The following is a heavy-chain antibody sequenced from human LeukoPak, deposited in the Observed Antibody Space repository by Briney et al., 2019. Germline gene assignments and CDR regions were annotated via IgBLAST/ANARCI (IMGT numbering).Heavy chain of an antibody. CDR2: VGNDEKTI. CDR1: GFTFTGPS. J-gene: IGHJ4*02. V-gene: IGHV3-30*04. CDR3: AKERQVGGTAFDY. Sequence: GRSLRLSCVASGFTFTGPSMHWVRQAPGKGLEWVAVVGNDEKTIFYADSVKGRFTISRDNSKNTLYLQMNGLRDEDTAVYYCAKERQVGGTAFDYWGQGSLVTVSS. D-gene: IGHD1-26*01.